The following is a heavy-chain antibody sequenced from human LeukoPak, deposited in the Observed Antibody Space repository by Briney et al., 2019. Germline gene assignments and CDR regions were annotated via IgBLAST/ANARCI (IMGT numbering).Heavy chain of an antibody. D-gene: IGHD1-26*01. CDR3: ARGLVGATFLFAFDI. CDR2: INHSGST. J-gene: IGHJ3*02. CDR1: GGSFSGYY. Sequence: SETLSLTCAVYGGSFSGYYWSWIRQPPGKGLEWIGEINHSGSTNYSPSLKSRVTISVDTSKNQFSLKLSSVTAADTAVYYCARGLVGATFLFAFDIWGQGTMVTVSS. V-gene: IGHV4-34*01.